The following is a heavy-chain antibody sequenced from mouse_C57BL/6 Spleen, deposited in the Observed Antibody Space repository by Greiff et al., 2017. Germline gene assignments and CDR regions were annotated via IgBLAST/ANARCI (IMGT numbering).Heavy chain of an antibody. Sequence: QVQLQQPGAELVMPGASVKLSCKASGYTFTSYWMHWVKQRPGQGLEWIGEIDPSDSYTNYNQKFKGKSTLTVDKSSSTAYIQRISLTSEASAVYYCARAGSSPYAMDYWGQGTSVTVSS. J-gene: IGHJ4*01. CDR3: ARAGSSPYAMDY. CDR1: GYTFTSYW. D-gene: IGHD1-1*01. V-gene: IGHV1-69*01. CDR2: IDPSDSYT.